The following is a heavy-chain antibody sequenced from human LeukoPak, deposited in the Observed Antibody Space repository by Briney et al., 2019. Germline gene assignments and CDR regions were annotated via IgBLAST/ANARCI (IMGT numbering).Heavy chain of an antibody. D-gene: IGHD6-25*01. CDR2: INPNSGGT. V-gene: IGHV1-2*02. CDR3: ARDSFYSSGAFDY. CDR1: GYTFTGYY. J-gene: IGHJ4*02. Sequence: ASVKGSCKASGYTFTGYYMHWVRQAPGQGLEWMGWINPNSGGTNYAQKFQGRVTMTRDTSISTAYMELSRLRSDDTAVYYCARDSFYSSGAFDYWGQGTLVTVSS.